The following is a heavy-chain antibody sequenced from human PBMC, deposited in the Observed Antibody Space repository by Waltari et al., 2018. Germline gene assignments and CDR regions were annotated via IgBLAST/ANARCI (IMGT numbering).Heavy chain of an antibody. CDR3: AKSFGGDYYYYGMDV. Sequence: EVQLVESGGGLVQPGGSLRLSCAASGFTFSSYAMSWVRQAPGKGLEWVSGISGCGGRTYDADSVKGRFTISRDNSKNTLYLQMSSLRAEDTAVYHCAKSFGGDYYYYGMDVWGQGTTVTVSS. J-gene: IGHJ6*02. V-gene: IGHV3-23*04. CDR2: ISGCGGRT. D-gene: IGHD3-16*01. CDR1: GFTFSSYA.